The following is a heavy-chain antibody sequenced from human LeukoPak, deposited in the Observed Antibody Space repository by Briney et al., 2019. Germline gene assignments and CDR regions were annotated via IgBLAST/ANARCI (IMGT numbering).Heavy chain of an antibody. V-gene: IGHV3-30*04. Sequence: PGGSLRLSCAASGFTFSSYAMHWVRQAPGKGLEWVAVISYDGSNKYYADPVKGRFTISRDNSKNTLYLQMNSLRAEDTAVYYCAREFMGYGDNYFDYWGQGTLVTVSS. CDR2: ISYDGSNK. CDR1: GFTFSSYA. CDR3: AREFMGYGDNYFDY. D-gene: IGHD4-17*01. J-gene: IGHJ4*02.